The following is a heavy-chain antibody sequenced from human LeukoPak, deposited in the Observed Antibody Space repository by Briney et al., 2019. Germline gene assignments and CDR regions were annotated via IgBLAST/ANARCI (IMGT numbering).Heavy chain of an antibody. Sequence: PGESLKISCKGSGYSFTSYWIGWVRQMPGKGLEWMGIIYPGDSDTRYSPSFQGQVTISADKSISTAYLQWSSLKASDTAMYYCARASRGYDFWSGYYDPQFDPWGQGTLVTVSS. CDR2: IYPGDSDT. CDR1: GYSFTSYW. V-gene: IGHV5-51*01. J-gene: IGHJ5*02. CDR3: ARASRGYDFWSGYYDPQFDP. D-gene: IGHD3-3*01.